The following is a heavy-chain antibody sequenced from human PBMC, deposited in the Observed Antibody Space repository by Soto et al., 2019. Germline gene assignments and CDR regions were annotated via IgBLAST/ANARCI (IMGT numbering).Heavy chain of an antibody. CDR2: INHSGST. CDR1: GGSFSGYY. V-gene: IGHV4-34*01. Sequence: SETLSLTCAVYGGSFSGYYWSWIRQPPGKGLEWIGEINHSGSTNYNPSLKSRVTISVDTSKNQFSLKLSSVTAADTAVYYCARGSTRPIALAEYYYSNGMHVWGQGTTVPVSS. D-gene: IGHD6-13*01. J-gene: IGHJ6*02. CDR3: ARGSTRPIALAEYYYSNGMHV.